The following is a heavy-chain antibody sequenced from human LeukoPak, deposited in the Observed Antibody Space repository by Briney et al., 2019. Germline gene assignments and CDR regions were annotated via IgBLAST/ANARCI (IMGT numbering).Heavy chain of an antibody. CDR3: ARAAGLYYDFWSGYAH. Sequence: ASVKVSCKASGYTFTGYYMHWVRQAPGQGLEWMGRINPNSGGTNYAQKFQGRVTMTRDTSISTAYMELSRLRSDDAAVYYCARAAGLYYDFWSGYAHWGQGTLVTVS. J-gene: IGHJ4*02. V-gene: IGHV1-2*06. CDR2: INPNSGGT. CDR1: GYTFTGYY. D-gene: IGHD3-3*01.